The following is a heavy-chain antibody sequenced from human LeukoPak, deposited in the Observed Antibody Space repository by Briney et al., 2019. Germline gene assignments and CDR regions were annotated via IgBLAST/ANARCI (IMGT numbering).Heavy chain of an antibody. J-gene: IGHJ4*02. D-gene: IGHD1-26*01. CDR1: GASISGGTYY. Sequence: SETLSLTCSVSGASISGGTYYWGWIRQPPGKGLEWIGSIYYTGSTYDSPSLKSRVTISVDTSKNQFSLKLSSVTAADTAVYYCARRGGSGRAFDYWGQGTLVTVSS. V-gene: IGHV4-39*01. CDR2: IYYTGST. CDR3: ARRGGSGRAFDY.